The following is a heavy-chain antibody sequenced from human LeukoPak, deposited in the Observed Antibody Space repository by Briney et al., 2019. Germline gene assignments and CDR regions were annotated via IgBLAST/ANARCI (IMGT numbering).Heavy chain of an antibody. Sequence: GGSLRLSCAASGFTVSSNYMSWVRQAPGKGLEWVSTINDRGTGTYYADSVKGRFTISRDNSKNTLSLQMNSLRAEDTAVYYCAKGLKTTVGPYMGYHYYMDVWGKGTTVTVSS. CDR2: INDRGTGT. CDR1: GFTVSSNY. CDR3: AKGLKTTVGPYMGYHYYMDV. D-gene: IGHD1-1*01. V-gene: IGHV3-23*01. J-gene: IGHJ6*03.